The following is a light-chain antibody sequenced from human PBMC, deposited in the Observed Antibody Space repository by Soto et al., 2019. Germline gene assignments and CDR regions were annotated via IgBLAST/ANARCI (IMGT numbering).Light chain of an antibody. Sequence: DIQMTQSPSSLSASVGDRVTITCRAGQTISNSLNWYQQKPGKAPKILIYAASSLQIGVPSRFSGSGSGTEFTLTISGLQPEDFASYYCQQSYSPLIWTFGQGTKVEI. J-gene: IGKJ1*01. CDR3: QQSYSPLIWT. CDR2: AAS. V-gene: IGKV1-39*01. CDR1: QTISNS.